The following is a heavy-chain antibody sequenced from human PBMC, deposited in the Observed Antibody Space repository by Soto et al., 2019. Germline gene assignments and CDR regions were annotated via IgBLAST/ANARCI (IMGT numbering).Heavy chain of an antibody. J-gene: IGHJ6*02. CDR3: PNQVVAELPGRSAHHCYRLAF. Sequence: GGSLRLSCAASGFTFSIYAMSWVRQAPGKGLEWVSVISGSGGRTYYADSVKGRFTMSRDNSKNTLYLQMNSLTAEDTAVYYCPNQVVAELPGRSAHHCYRLAFWSPRTTVTGS. CDR1: GFTFSIYA. D-gene: IGHD2-15*01. V-gene: IGHV3-23*01. CDR2: ISGSGGRT.